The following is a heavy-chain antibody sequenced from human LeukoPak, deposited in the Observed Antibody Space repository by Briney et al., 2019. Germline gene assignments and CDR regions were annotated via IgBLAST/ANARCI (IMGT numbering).Heavy chain of an antibody. V-gene: IGHV4-34*01. D-gene: IGHD4-17*01. Sequence: SETLSITCAVYGGSFSGYYWSWIRQPPGKGLEWIGEINHSGSTNYNPSLKSRVTISVDTSKNQFSLKLSSVTAADTAVYYCARGLPAGDYGPFSLDYWGQGTLVTVSS. J-gene: IGHJ4*02. CDR2: INHSGST. CDR1: GGSFSGYY. CDR3: ARGLPAGDYGPFSLDY.